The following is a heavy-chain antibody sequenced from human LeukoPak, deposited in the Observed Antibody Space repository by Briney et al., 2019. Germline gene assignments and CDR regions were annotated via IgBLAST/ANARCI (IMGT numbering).Heavy chain of an antibody. D-gene: IGHD3-3*01. CDR3: ARLYYDFWSGYSHYYMDV. CDR2: INHSGST. CDR1: GGSFSGYY. J-gene: IGHJ6*03. Sequence: SETLSLTCAVYGGSFSGYYWSWIRQPPGKGLEWIGEINHSGSTNYIASPKNRVTISVDTSKNQFSLKLCSVTAADTAVYYCARLYYDFWSGYSHYYMDVWGKGTTVTVSS. V-gene: IGHV4-34*01.